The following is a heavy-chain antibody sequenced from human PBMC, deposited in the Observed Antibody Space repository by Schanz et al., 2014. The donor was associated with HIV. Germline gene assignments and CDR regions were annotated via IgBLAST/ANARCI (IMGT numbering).Heavy chain of an antibody. CDR1: GFTITSYG. CDR2: ISAGVGTA. V-gene: IGHV3-23*01. J-gene: IGHJ4*02. D-gene: IGHD3-22*01. Sequence: EVQLLESGGGLVQPGGSLRLSCAVSGFTITSYGMSWVRQAPGKGLEWVSTISAGVGTASYADSVNGRFTISRDNSKNMLYLQMTTLRPEDTAVYYCAKPEYDSSGNSQSHFDYWGQGTLVTVSS. CDR3: AKPEYDSSGNSQSHFDY.